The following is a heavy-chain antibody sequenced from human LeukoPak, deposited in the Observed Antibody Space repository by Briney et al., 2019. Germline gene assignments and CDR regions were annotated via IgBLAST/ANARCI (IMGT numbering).Heavy chain of an antibody. CDR2: ISSSSSYI. J-gene: IGHJ6*03. Sequence: GGSLRLSCAASGFTFSSYSMNWVRQAPGKGLEWVSSISSSSSYIYYADSVKGRFTISRDNAKNSLYLQMNSLRAEDTAVYYCARDLVSIVVVPAAPYMDVWGKGTTVTVSS. CDR3: ARDLVSIVVVPAAPYMDV. D-gene: IGHD2-2*01. CDR1: GFTFSSYS. V-gene: IGHV3-21*01.